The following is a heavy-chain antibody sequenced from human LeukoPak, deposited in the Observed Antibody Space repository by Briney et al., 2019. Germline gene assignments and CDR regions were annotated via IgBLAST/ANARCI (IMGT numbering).Heavy chain of an antibody. CDR2: IYTSGST. Sequence: SETLSLTCTVPVASISLYIWTWIRQPAGEGVWWIWRIYTSGSTNYNPSLKSRVAMPVETSKNQFYLNRSSVTSAHTALHCFARLSADSSSSRGFDYWGQGTLVTVSS. V-gene: IGHV4-4*07. CDR3: ARLSADSSSSRGFDY. J-gene: IGHJ4*02. D-gene: IGHD2-2*01. CDR1: VASISLYI.